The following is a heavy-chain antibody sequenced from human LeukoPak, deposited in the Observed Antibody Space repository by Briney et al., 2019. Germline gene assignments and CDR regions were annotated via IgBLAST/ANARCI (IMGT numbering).Heavy chain of an antibody. V-gene: IGHV3-21*01. CDR3: ARDPYSSSLRGNLDY. CDR1: GLSFSTYT. CDR2: ISGASGSYK. D-gene: IGHD6-13*01. Sequence: GESLRLSCAASGLSFSTYTMNWVRQAPGKGLEWVSSISGASGSYKYSADPVKRRFTISRDNAKNSLFLQMNSLRAEDTAMYYCARDPYSSSLRGNLDYWGQGILVSVSS. J-gene: IGHJ4*02.